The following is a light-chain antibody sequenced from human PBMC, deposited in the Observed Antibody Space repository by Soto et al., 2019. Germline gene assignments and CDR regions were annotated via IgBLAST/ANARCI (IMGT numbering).Light chain of an antibody. CDR2: GAS. J-gene: IGKJ1*01. V-gene: IGKV3-20*01. CDR3: QQSAGSPPWT. Sequence: EIVLTQSPGTLSLSPGERATLSCRASQSVSGSYLSWYQQKPGQAPRLLIYGASTRVTGIPDRFSGSRSGTDFTLTISKLEPEDFAVYYCQQSAGSPPWTYGQGTKVEVK. CDR1: QSVSGSY.